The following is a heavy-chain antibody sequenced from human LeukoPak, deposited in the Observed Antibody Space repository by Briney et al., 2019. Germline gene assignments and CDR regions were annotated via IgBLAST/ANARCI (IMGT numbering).Heavy chain of an antibody. CDR3: AKGRYYYED. J-gene: IGHJ4*02. Sequence: GGSLRLSCAASGFTFSTYAMSWVRQAPGKGLEWVSGISGSGGSTYYADSVKGRFTISRDNSKNTLYLQMNSLSAEDMAVYYCAKGRYYYEDWGQGTPVTVSS. V-gene: IGHV3-23*01. CDR2: ISGSGGST. D-gene: IGHD2-2*01. CDR1: GFTFSTYA.